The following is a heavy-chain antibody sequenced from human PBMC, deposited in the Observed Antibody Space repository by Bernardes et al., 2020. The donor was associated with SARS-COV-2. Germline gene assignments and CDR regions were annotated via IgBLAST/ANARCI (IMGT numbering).Heavy chain of an antibody. D-gene: IGHD2-15*01. V-gene: IGHV3-7*04. CDR2: LKTDGSQR. Sequence: GGSLRLSCAASGFTFKNYWMSWVRQAPGKGLEWVANLKTDGSQRNYVESVRGRFTISRDNAQNSLYLQMSSLRADDTAVYFCAREVPGGRTLLDYWGQGTLVTVSS. CDR1: GFTFKNYW. CDR3: AREVPGGRTLLDY. J-gene: IGHJ4*02.